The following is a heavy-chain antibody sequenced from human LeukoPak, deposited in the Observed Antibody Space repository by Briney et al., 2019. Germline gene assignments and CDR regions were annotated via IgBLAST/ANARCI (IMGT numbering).Heavy chain of an antibody. CDR1: GFTFSSFA. J-gene: IGHJ5*01. V-gene: IGHV3-23*01. Sequence: GGSLRLSCAATGFTFSSFAMDWVRQAPGKGLEWVSAISGSGDNTYYADSVKGRFTISRDNSKTTLFLQMNSLRAEDTAVYYCAKDLHDYGNYVGWFDSWGQGTLVTVSS. CDR2: ISGSGDNT. D-gene: IGHD4-11*01. CDR3: AKDLHDYGNYVGWFDS.